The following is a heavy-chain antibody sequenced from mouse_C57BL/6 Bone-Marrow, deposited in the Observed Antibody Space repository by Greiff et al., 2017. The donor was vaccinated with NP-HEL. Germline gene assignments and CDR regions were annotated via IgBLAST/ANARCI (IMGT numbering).Heavy chain of an antibody. CDR1: GFTFSSYT. Sequence: EVMLVASGGGLVKPGGSLKLSCAASGFTFSSYTMSWVRQTPEKRLEWVATISGGGGNTYYPDSVKGRFTISRDNAKNTLYLQMSSLRSEDTALYYCARQGDYYYAMDYWGQGTSVTVSS. CDR3: ARQGDYYYAMDY. J-gene: IGHJ4*01. CDR2: ISGGGGNT. V-gene: IGHV5-9*01.